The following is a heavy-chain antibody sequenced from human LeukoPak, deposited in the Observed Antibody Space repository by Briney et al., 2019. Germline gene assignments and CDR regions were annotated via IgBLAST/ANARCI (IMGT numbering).Heavy chain of an antibody. J-gene: IGHJ4*02. V-gene: IGHV3-30*03. Sequence: GGSLRLSCAASGFTFSSYGMHWVRQAPGKGLEWVAVISYDGSNKYYADSVKGRFTISRDNSKNTLYLQMNSLRAEDTAVYYCARDLVWSGYYTLDYWGQGTLVTVSS. CDR3: ARDLVWSGYYTLDY. D-gene: IGHD3-3*01. CDR1: GFTFSSYG. CDR2: ISYDGSNK.